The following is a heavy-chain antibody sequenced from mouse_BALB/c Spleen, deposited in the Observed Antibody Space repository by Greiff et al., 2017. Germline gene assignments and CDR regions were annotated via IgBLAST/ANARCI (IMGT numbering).Heavy chain of an antibody. Sequence: VQLVESGPGLVAPSQSLSITCTVSGFSLTSYGVHWVRQPPGKGLEWLGVIWAGGSTNYNSALMSRLSISKDNSKSQVFLKMNSLQTDDTAMYYCARDWTMITTFPFAYWGQGTLVTVSA. CDR2: IWAGGST. J-gene: IGHJ3*01. V-gene: IGHV2-9*02. CDR1: GFSLTSYG. D-gene: IGHD2-4*01. CDR3: ARDWTMITTFPFAY.